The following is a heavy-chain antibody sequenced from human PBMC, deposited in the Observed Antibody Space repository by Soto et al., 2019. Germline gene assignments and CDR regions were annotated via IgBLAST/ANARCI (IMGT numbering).Heavy chain of an antibody. J-gene: IGHJ4*02. D-gene: IGHD3-3*01. Sequence: ASVKVSCKASGYTFTTYAMHWVRQAPGQRLEWMGWINAGNGDTKYLQKFQGRVTITRDTSASTAYMELSSLKSEDTAVYYCARIGYRSSGFYHYWGQGTQVTVSS. CDR3: ARIGYRSSGFYHY. CDR2: INAGNGDT. CDR1: GYTFTTYA. V-gene: IGHV1-3*01.